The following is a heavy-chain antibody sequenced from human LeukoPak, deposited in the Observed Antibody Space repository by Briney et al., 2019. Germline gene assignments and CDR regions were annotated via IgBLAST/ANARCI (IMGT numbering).Heavy chain of an antibody. V-gene: IGHV3-74*01. CDR3: AKDLGSVVTPPSLDY. CDR1: GFTFSDYW. Sequence: HPGGSLRLSCAASGFTFSDYWMHWVRHAPGKGLVWVSRINSDGTRADYADSVKGRFTISRDNAKNTLYLQMNSLRAEDTAVYYCAKDLGSVVTPPSLDYWGQGTLVTVSS. D-gene: IGHD4-23*01. CDR2: INSDGTRA. J-gene: IGHJ4*02.